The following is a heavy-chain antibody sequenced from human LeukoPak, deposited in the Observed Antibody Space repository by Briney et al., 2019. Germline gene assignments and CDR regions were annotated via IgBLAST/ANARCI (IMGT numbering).Heavy chain of an antibody. V-gene: IGHV3-15*01. Sequence: KPGGSLRLSCAASGFTFSNAWMSWVRQAPGKGLEWVGRIKSKTDGGTTDYAAPVKGRFTISRDDSKNTLYLQMNSLKTEDTAVYYCTTDRSTSGSSWYVRGNYWGQGTLVTVSS. J-gene: IGHJ4*02. D-gene: IGHD6-13*01. CDR1: GFTFSNAW. CDR3: TTDRSTSGSSWYVRGNY. CDR2: IKSKTDGGTT.